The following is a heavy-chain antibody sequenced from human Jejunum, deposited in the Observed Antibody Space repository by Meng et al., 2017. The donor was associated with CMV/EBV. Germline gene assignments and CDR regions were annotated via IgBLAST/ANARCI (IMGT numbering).Heavy chain of an antibody. CDR1: GGSIRNDQW. J-gene: IGHJ4*02. CDR3: TTLYGDSIS. D-gene: IGHD4-17*01. CDR2: IYHSGRT. Sequence: QGERQGDGPGLVKPWGTRSLTCDVSGGSIRNDQWWGWVRQAPGKGLEWIGEIYHSGRTNYNPSVKSRVSMSVDKSQNHFSLRLSSVTAADTAVYYCTTLYGDSISWGQGTLVTVSS. V-gene: IGHV4-4*02.